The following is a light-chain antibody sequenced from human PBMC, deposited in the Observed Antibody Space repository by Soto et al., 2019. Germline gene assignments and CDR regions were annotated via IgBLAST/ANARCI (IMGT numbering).Light chain of an antibody. J-gene: IGKJ5*01. CDR1: QAVGGTY. CDR2: GAS. V-gene: IGKV3-20*01. Sequence: EIVVTQSAGTLSLSPGERASLSCRASQAVGGTYLAWYQHKPGQAPRLLVYGASNRAAGIPDRFGGSGSGTDFTLTISRLEPEDFAVYYCQQYGSSPQITFGQGTRLEIK. CDR3: QQYGSSPQIT.